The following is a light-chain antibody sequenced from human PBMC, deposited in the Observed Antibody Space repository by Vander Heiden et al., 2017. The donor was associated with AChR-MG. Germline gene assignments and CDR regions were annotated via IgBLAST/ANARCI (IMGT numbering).Light chain of an antibody. CDR3: QQSDSTPHT. CDR1: QSISSY. J-gene: IGKJ4*01. CDR2: AAS. V-gene: IGKV1-39*01. Sequence: DIHMTQSPSSLSASVGDRVTITCRASQSISSYLNWYQQKPGKAPKLLIYAASSLQSGIPSRFSGSGSGTDFTLTISRLQPEDLATYYCQQSDSTPHTFDGGTKVEIK.